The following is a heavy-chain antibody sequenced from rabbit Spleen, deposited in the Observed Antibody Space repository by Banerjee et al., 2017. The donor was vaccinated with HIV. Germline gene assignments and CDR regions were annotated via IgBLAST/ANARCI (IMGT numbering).Heavy chain of an antibody. CDR2: IEGGSSGFT. Sequence: EQLEESGGGLVKPEGSLTLTCKASGVDFSSYGVSWVRQAPGKGLEWIACIEGGSSGFTYFASWAKGRFTISKPSSTTVTLQMTSLTAADTATYFCARDTSSSFSSYGMDLWGPGTLVTVS. CDR3: ARDTSSSFSSYGMDL. J-gene: IGHJ6*01. V-gene: IGHV1S45*01. CDR1: GVDFSSYG. D-gene: IGHD1-1*01.